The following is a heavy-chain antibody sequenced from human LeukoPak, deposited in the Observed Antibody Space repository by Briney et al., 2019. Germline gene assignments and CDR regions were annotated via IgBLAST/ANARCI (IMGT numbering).Heavy chain of an antibody. J-gene: IGHJ3*01. Sequence: GGSLRLSCAASGVALCVFWMGGGCQAPGKGLEWVANIKQDGNEEYYVDSVKGRFTISRDNAKNSLYLQMNSLTLEDTATYYRVAGGASRIFCHGPFYFWGQGTVVSVSS. V-gene: IGHV3-7*02. CDR3: VAGGASRIFCHGPFYF. CDR1: GVALCVFW. CDR2: IKQDGNEE. D-gene: IGHD3-3*02.